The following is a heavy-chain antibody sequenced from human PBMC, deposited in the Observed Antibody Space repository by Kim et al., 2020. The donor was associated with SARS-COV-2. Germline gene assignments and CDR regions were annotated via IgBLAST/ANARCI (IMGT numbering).Heavy chain of an antibody. CDR3: ARAFRDSGSGPRYFDL. CDR1: GFTFRNYW. Sequence: GGSLRLSCAASGFTFRNYWMHWVRQAPGKGLVWVSRINSDESSTDYADSVKGRFTISRDNAKNTLYLQMNGLRAEDTAVYYCARAFRDSGSGPRYFDLWGRGTLVTVSS. V-gene: IGHV3-74*01. J-gene: IGHJ2*01. CDR2: INSDESST. D-gene: IGHD3-10*01.